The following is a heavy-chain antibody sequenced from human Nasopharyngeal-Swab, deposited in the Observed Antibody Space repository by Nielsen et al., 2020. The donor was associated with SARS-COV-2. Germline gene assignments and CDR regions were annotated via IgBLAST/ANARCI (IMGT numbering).Heavy chain of an antibody. CDR3: ANLFAVTTSGYYYGMDV. D-gene: IGHD4-17*01. J-gene: IGHJ6*02. V-gene: IGHV3-9*01. CDR2: ISWNSGSI. Sequence: VRQAPGKGLEWVSGISWNSGSIGYADSVKGRFTISRGNAKNSLYLQMNSLRAEDTALYYCANLFAVTTSGYYYGMDVWGQGTTVSVSS.